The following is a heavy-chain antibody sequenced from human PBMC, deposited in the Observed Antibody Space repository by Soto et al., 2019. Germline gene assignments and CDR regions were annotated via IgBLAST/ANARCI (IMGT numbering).Heavy chain of an antibody. CDR3: ATGEHNDGYNFYHAMDV. Sequence: QVQVVQSGAEVKKPGSSVKVSCKVSGGIFTNNAISWVRQAPGQGLEWLGGVIPLFDTAYYAQIFRGRLRISADGATTTAYMELSGLTSADTAVYFCATGEHNDGYNFYHAMDVWGQGTTVTVS. D-gene: IGHD4-17*01. CDR2: VIPLFDTA. V-gene: IGHV1-69*01. J-gene: IGHJ6*02. CDR1: GGIFTNNA.